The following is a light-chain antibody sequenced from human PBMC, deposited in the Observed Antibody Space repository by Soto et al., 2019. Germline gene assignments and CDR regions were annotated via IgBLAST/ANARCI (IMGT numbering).Light chain of an antibody. CDR3: QHYYGTPIT. CDR2: WAS. CDR1: QSVLYSSNNKDY. J-gene: IGKJ5*01. V-gene: IGKV4-1*01. Sequence: DIVMTQSPDSLAVSLGERATINCKASQSVLYSSNNKDYLAWYQQKPGQPPKLLIYWASTRESGVPDRFSGSGSGTDFTLTISSLQAEDVAVYYGQHYYGTPITFGQGTRLEIK.